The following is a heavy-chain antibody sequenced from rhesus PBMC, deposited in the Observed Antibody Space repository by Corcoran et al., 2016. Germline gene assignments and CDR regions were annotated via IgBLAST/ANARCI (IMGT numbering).Heavy chain of an antibody. V-gene: IGHV4-127*01. CDR1: GYSIRSGYGR. CDR3: ARDGRVVDYFDY. J-gene: IGHJ4*01. CDR2: ISYSGSS. Sequence: QVQLQESGPGLVKPSETLSPTCAVSGYSIRSGYGRSWIRQPPGKGLEWIGYISYSGSSYYTPSFKSRVTISIDTSKNQFSLKLSSVTAADTAVYYCARDGRVVDYFDYWGQGVLVTVSS. D-gene: IGHD2-39*01.